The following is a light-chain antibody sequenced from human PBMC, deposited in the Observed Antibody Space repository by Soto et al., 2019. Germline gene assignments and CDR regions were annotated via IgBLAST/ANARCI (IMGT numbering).Light chain of an antibody. Sequence: EIVLTQSPGTLSLSPGERATLSCRASQSISSSYLAWYQQKPGQAPRLLLYAASSRPTGIPDRFSGSGSVTDLTLTLSRLEPEDFAVYYCQQYGSSSYTFGQGTQLEIK. CDR1: QSISSSY. CDR3: QQYGSSSYT. CDR2: AAS. V-gene: IGKV3-20*01. J-gene: IGKJ2*01.